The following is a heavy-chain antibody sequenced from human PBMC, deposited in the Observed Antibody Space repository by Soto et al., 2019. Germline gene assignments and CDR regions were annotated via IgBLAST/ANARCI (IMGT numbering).Heavy chain of an antibody. J-gene: IGHJ4*02. Sequence: EVQLVESGGGLAQPGGSLRLSCAASGFTFSSYSMNWVRQAPGKGLEWVSYISSSSSTIYYADSVKGRFTISRDNAKNSLYLQMNSLRDEDTAVYYCARERADYDILTGYSELFVYWGQGTLVTVSS. V-gene: IGHV3-48*02. CDR2: ISSSSSTI. CDR3: ARERADYDILTGYSELFVY. CDR1: GFTFSSYS. D-gene: IGHD3-9*01.